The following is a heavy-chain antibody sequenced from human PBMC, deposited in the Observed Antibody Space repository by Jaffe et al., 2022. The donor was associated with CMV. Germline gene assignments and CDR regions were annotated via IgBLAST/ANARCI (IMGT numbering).Heavy chain of an antibody. CDR2: IDPSDSYT. CDR3: ARGRNWYDSSGYPDY. CDR1: GYSFTSYW. D-gene: IGHD3-22*01. V-gene: IGHV5-10-1*03. J-gene: IGHJ4*02. Sequence: EVQLVQSGAEVKKPGESLRISCKGSGYSFTSYWISWVRQMPGKGLEWMGRIDPSDSYTNYSPSFQGHVTISADKSISTAYLQWSSLKASDTAMYYCARGRNWYDSSGYPDYWGQGTLVTVSS.